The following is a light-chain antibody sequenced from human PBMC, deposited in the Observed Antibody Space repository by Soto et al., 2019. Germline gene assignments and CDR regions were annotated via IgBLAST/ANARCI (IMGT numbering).Light chain of an antibody. Sequence: ELVLTQSPGTLSLSPGERATLSCRASQSVSSSYLAWYQQKPGQAPRLLIYGASSRATGIPDRFIGSGSGTDFTLTISTLEPEDFAVYYCQQYGSSPMYTFGQGTKLEIK. J-gene: IGKJ2*01. V-gene: IGKV3-20*01. CDR1: QSVSSSY. CDR3: QQYGSSPMYT. CDR2: GAS.